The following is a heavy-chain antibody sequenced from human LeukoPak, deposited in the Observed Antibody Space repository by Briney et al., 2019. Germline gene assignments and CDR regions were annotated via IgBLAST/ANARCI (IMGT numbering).Heavy chain of an antibody. CDR1: GFTFSSYW. Sequence: PGGSLRLSCAASGFTFSSYWMSWVRQAPGKGLEWVANIKQDGSEKYYVDSVKGRFTISRDNAKNSLYLQMNSLRAEDTAVYYCAVGIAAAGTDFQHWGQGTLVTVSS. CDR2: IKQDGSEK. D-gene: IGHD6-13*01. J-gene: IGHJ1*01. V-gene: IGHV3-7*01. CDR3: AVGIAAAGTDFQH.